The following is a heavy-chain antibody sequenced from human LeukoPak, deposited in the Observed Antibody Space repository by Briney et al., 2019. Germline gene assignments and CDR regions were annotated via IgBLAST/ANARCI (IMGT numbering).Heavy chain of an antibody. CDR1: GFTFSSYS. CDR3: ARGPVHFDY. Sequence: GGSLRLSCAASGFTFSSYSMHWVRQAPGKGLEWVAVISYDGSNKYYADSVKGRFTISRDNSKNTLYLQMNSLRAEDTAVYYCARGPVHFDYWGQGTLVTVSS. CDR2: ISYDGSNK. V-gene: IGHV3-30*03. J-gene: IGHJ4*02. D-gene: IGHD2-2*01.